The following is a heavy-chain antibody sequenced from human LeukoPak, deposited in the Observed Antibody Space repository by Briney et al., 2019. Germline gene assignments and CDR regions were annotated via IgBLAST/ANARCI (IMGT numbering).Heavy chain of an antibody. CDR3: DVIVPGSDFDY. Sequence: GGSLRLSCAASGFTFISYGMHWVRQAPGKGLEWVAVIWYDGSNKYCADSVKVRFTISRDNSKNTLYLQINSLRAEDTAVYYCDVIVPGSDFDYWGQGTLVTVSS. D-gene: IGHD3-22*01. J-gene: IGHJ4*02. CDR1: GFTFISYG. CDR2: IWYDGSNK. V-gene: IGHV3-33*01.